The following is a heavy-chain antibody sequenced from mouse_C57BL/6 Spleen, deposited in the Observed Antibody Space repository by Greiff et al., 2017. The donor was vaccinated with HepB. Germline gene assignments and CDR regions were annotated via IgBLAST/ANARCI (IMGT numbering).Heavy chain of an antibody. CDR1: GYTFTSYW. CDR2: IDPSDSYT. J-gene: IGHJ2*01. V-gene: IGHV1-50*01. D-gene: IGHD2-1*01. CDR3: ARGGSLVNGNYPSFDY. Sequence: QVQLQQSGAELVKPGASVKLSCKASGYTFTSYWMQWVKQRPGQGLEWIGEIDPSDSYTNYNQKFKGKATLTVDTSSSTAYMQLSSLTSEDSAVYYCARGGSLVNGNYPSFDYWGQGTTLTVSS.